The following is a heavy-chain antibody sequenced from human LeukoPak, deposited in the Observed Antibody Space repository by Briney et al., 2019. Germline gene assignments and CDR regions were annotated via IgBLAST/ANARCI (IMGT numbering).Heavy chain of an antibody. CDR2: TYFRSKWYN. CDR1: GDSVSNNRAA. CDR3: ARDPQMLTDAFDI. D-gene: IGHD3-16*01. Sequence: SQTLSLTCAISGDSVSNNRAAWSWIRQSPSRGLEWLGRTYFRSKWYNDYAVFVKSRITINPATSKNQFSLQLNSVTPEDTAVYYCARDPQMLTDAFDIWGQGTMVTVSS. J-gene: IGHJ3*02. V-gene: IGHV6-1*01.